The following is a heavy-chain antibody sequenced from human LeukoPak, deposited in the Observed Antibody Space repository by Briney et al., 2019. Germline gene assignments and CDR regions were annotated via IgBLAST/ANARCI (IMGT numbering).Heavy chain of an antibody. V-gene: IGHV3-23*01. D-gene: IGHD3-22*01. J-gene: IGHJ4*02. CDR3: AEGWQIVVLTTTFFDC. CDR2: ISDSGDSA. Sequence: GGSLRLSCSASGFTFRSYAMGWVRHAPGKGLEWVSVISDSGDSAYYEDCVKGRFTISRDNSKSTLYLQLHAPRAEDTGIIYCAEGWQIVVLTTTFFDCWGKGALVTVS. CDR1: GFTFRSYA.